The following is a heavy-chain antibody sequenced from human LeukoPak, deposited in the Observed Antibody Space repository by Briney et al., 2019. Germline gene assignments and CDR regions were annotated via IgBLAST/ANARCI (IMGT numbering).Heavy chain of an antibody. J-gene: IGHJ4*02. V-gene: IGHV4-34*01. D-gene: IGHD3-10*01. CDR2: IDQSGST. CDR3: AINDGSGSYYKSDY. Sequence: PSETLSLTCAVYGGSFSNYYWSWIRQSPGKGLEWIGEIDQSGSTNYNPSLKSRVTITIDTSKNQFSLKLNSVTAADTAVYYCAINDGSGSYYKSDYWGQGTLVTVSS. CDR1: GGSFSNYY.